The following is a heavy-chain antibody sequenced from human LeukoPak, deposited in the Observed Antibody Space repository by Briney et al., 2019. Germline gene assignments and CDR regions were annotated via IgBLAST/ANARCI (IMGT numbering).Heavy chain of an antibody. CDR1: GFTFSDYY. J-gene: IGHJ5*02. CDR3: ARVFLGAPAAIRWFDP. CDR2: ISSSGSTI. V-gene: IGHV3-11*01. Sequence: GGSLRLSCAASGFTFSDYYMSWIRQAPGKGLEWVSYISSSGSTIYYADSVKGRFTISRDNAKNSLYLQMNSLRAEDTAVYYCARVFLGAPAAIRWFDPWAREPWSPSPQ. D-gene: IGHD2-2*01.